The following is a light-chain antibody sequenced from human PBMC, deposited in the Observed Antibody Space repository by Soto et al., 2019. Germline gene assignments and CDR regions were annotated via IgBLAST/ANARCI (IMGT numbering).Light chain of an antibody. CDR2: DVS. J-gene: IGLJ1*01. Sequence: QSALTQPASVSGSPGQSITISCTGTSSDVGGYNYVSWYQQHPGKAPKLIIYDVSSRPSGVSNRFSGAKSGNTASLTISGLQTEDEANYSCSSYTYSRSPHVFGPGTKV. V-gene: IGLV2-14*01. CDR1: SSDVGGYNY. CDR3: SSYTYSRSPHV.